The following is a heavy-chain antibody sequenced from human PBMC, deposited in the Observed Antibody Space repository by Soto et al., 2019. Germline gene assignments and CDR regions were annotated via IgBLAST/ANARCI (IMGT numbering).Heavy chain of an antibody. J-gene: IGHJ4*02. CDR2: ISGSGGST. D-gene: IGHD3-3*01. Sequence: PAGSLRLSCAASGFTFSRYAMSWVRQAPGKGLEWVSAISGSGGSTYYADSVKGRFTISRDNSKNTLYLQMNSLRAEDTAVYYCAKDRWLTIFGVVPDYWGQGTLVTVSS. CDR3: AKDRWLTIFGVVPDY. V-gene: IGHV3-23*01. CDR1: GFTFSRYA.